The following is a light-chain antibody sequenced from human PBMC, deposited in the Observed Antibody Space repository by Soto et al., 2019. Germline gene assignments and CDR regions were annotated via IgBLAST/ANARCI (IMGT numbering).Light chain of an antibody. J-gene: IGLJ3*02. V-gene: IGLV1-47*01. Sequence: QSVLTQPPSASGTPGQRVTISCSGSSSNIGDSYGYWFQQLPGTAPKLLIYRNNQRPSGVPDRFSGSKSGTSASLAISGLRSEDEADYYCATWDDRLRGWVFGGGTKLTVL. CDR1: SSNIGDSY. CDR2: RNN. CDR3: ATWDDRLRGWV.